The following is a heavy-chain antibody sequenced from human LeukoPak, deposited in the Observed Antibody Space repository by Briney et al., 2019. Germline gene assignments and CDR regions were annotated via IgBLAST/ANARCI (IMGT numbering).Heavy chain of an antibody. CDR1: GGTVSSYA. J-gene: IGHJ3*02. D-gene: IGHD3-3*01. CDR2: IIPIFGTA. V-gene: IGHV1-69*05. Sequence: SVKVSCKASGGTVSSYAISWVRQAPGQGLEWMGGIIPIFGTANYAQKFQGRVTITTDESTSTAYMELSSLRSEDTAVYSCARAGSDYDFWSGYYREAFDIWGQGTMVTVSS. CDR3: ARAGSDYDFWSGYYREAFDI.